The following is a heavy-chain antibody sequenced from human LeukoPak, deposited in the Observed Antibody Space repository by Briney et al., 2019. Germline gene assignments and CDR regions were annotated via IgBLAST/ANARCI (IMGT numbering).Heavy chain of an antibody. CDR2: IYYSGST. J-gene: IGHJ5*02. CDR1: GGPISSSSYY. CDR3: ARAGRDTMVRGRGWFDP. V-gene: IGHV4-39*07. Sequence: PSETLSLTCTVPGGPISSSSYYWGWIRQPPGKGLEWIGSIYYSGSTYCNPSLKSRVTISVDTSKNQFSLKLSSVTAADTAVYYCARAGRDTMVRGRGWFDPWGQGTLVTVSS. D-gene: IGHD3-10*01.